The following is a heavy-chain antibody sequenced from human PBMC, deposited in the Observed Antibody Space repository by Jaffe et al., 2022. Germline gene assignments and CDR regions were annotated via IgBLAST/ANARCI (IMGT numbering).Heavy chain of an antibody. Sequence: EVQLVESGGGLVQPGRSLRLSCTASGFTFGDYAMSWVRQAPGKGLEWVGFIRSKAYGGTTEYAASVKGRFTISRDDSKSIAYLQMNSLKTEDTAVYYCTRGGDYVWGSYRKYRLDAFDIWGQGTMVTVSS. V-gene: IGHV3-49*04. D-gene: IGHD3-16*02. CDR3: TRGGDYVWGSYRKYRLDAFDI. J-gene: IGHJ3*02. CDR1: GFTFGDYA. CDR2: IRSKAYGGTT.